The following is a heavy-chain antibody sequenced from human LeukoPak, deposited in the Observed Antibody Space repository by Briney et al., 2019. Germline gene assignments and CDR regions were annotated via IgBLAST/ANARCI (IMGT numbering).Heavy chain of an antibody. Sequence: GGSLRLSCAASGFTFSSYSMSWVRRAPGKGLEWVSSINSGGSTFYADSVKGRFTISRDNSQNTLYLQMNSLTAEDTAVYYCAKRAAGYYFDHWGQGTLVTVSS. V-gene: IGHV3-23*01. J-gene: IGHJ4*02. CDR1: GFTFSSYS. CDR3: AKRAAGYYFDH. CDR2: INSGGST. D-gene: IGHD6-13*01.